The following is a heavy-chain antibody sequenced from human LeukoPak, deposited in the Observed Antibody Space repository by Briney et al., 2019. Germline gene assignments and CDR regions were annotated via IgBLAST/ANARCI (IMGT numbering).Heavy chain of an antibody. D-gene: IGHD5-12*01. Sequence: GGSLRLSCAASGFTFSSYNMSWVRQAPGKGLEWVSSITDSSHNIYYADSVKGRFTFSRDNAKNSLYLQMNSLRAEDTAVYYCARGSGYNFFDSWGQGTLVTVSS. CDR2: ITDSSHNI. CDR3: ARGSGYNFFDS. V-gene: IGHV3-21*01. CDR1: GFTFSSYN. J-gene: IGHJ4*02.